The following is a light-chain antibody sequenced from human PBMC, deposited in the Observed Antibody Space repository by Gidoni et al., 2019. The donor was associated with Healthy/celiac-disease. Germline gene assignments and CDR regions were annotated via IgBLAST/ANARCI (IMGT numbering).Light chain of an antibody. J-gene: IGKJ2*03. CDR2: AAS. CDR3: QQSYSTPRYS. Sequence: DIQMPQPPSSLSASVGDRVTITCRASQSISSYLNWYQQKPGKAPKLLIYAASSLQSGVPSRFSVSVSGTEFTLTISSLQPEDFATYYCQQSYSTPRYSFXXXTKLEIK. CDR1: QSISSY. V-gene: IGKV1-39*01.